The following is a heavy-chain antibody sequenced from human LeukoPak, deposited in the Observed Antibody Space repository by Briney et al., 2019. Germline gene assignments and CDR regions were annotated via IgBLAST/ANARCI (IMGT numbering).Heavy chain of an antibody. CDR1: GFTFSSYE. V-gene: IGHV3-48*03. J-gene: IGHJ4*02. D-gene: IGHD3-9*01. CDR2: IGSSGSTV. Sequence: HSGGSLRLSCAASGFTFSSYEMNWVRQAPGKGLEWVSYIGSSGSTVYYADSVKGRFTISRDNAKNSLYMQMESLRDEDTAIYYCATSSYYDTTGPPSHWGQGTLVTVSS. CDR3: ATSSYYDTTGPPSH.